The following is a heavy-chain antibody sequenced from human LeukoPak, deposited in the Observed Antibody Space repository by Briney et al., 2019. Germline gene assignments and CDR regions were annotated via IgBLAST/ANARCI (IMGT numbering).Heavy chain of an antibody. Sequence: PSETLSLTCTVSGGSLNSYYWSWMRQPPGKGLEWIGHIYSSGSTNYSPSLKSRVTPSADTSKNQFSLRLSSVTAADTAVYYCARMGGIAVAGYWYFDLWGRGTLVTVSS. V-gene: IGHV4-59*01. CDR1: GGSLNSYY. CDR2: IYSSGST. J-gene: IGHJ2*01. D-gene: IGHD6-19*01. CDR3: ARMGGIAVAGYWYFDL.